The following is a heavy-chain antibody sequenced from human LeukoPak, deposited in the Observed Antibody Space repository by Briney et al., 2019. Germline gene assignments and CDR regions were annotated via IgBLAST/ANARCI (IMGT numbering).Heavy chain of an antibody. J-gene: IGHJ6*02. Sequence: GGSLRLSCAVSGFTFRTYGMHWVRQAPGKGLEWVAAISSHGKDKVSADSVKGRFTISRDNSKNTLYLQMNSLRAEDTAVYYCASGMSIAARSYYYYGMDVWGQGTTVTVSS. D-gene: IGHD6-6*01. V-gene: IGHV3-30*03. CDR1: GFTFRTYG. CDR3: ASGMSIAARSYYYYGMDV. CDR2: ISSHGKDK.